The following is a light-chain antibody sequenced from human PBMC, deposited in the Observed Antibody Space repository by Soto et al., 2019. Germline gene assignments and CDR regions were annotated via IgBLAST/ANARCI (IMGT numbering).Light chain of an antibody. CDR3: QQYDNLRYT. V-gene: IGKV1-33*01. J-gene: IGKJ2*01. Sequence: DIQMTQSPSSLSASVGDRVTITCQASQDINNYLNWYQQKPGKAPKLLIYDASNLETGVPSRFSGSGSGTYFTFTISSLQPEDIATYYCQQYDNLRYTFGQGTKLEIK. CDR1: QDINNY. CDR2: DAS.